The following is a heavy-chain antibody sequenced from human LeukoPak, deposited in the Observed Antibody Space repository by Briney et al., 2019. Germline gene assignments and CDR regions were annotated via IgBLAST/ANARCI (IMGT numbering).Heavy chain of an antibody. V-gene: IGHV5-51*01. J-gene: IGHJ3*02. D-gene: IGHD3-10*01. CDR3: ARYYYGSGSPRRAFDI. CDR2: IYPGDSDT. CDR1: GYSFTNYW. Sequence: GESLKISCKGSGYSFTNYWIGWVRQMPGKGLEWMGIIYPGDSDTRYSPSFQGQVTISADKSISTAYLQWSSLKASDTAMYYCARYYYGSGSPRRAFDIWGQGTMVTVSS.